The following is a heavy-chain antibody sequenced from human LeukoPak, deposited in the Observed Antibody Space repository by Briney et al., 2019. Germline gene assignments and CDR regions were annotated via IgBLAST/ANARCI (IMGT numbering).Heavy chain of an antibody. CDR1: GFTFSSYS. CDR2: ISSSSNYI. Sequence: GGSLRLSCAASGFTFSSYSFNWVRQAPGKGLEWVSSISSSSNYIYYADSMKGRFTFSRDNAENSLYLQMNSLRAEDTAVYYCARSRRKQLDGFDIWGQGTRVTVSS. CDR3: ARSRRKQLDGFDI. J-gene: IGHJ3*02. D-gene: IGHD5-18*01. V-gene: IGHV3-21*01.